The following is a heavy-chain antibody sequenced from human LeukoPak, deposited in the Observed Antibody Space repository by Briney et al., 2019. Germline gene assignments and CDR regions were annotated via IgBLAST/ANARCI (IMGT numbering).Heavy chain of an antibody. D-gene: IGHD3-22*01. CDR1: GFTFSGYS. CDR3: ARAADSSGYLLAYFDY. V-gene: IGHV3-20*04. Sequence: GGSLRLSCAASGFTFSGYSMNWVRQAPGKGLEWVSGINWNGGSTGYADSVKGRFTISRDNAKNSLYLQMNSLRAEDTAVYYCARAADSSGYLLAYFDYWGQGTLVTVSS. CDR2: INWNGGST. J-gene: IGHJ4*02.